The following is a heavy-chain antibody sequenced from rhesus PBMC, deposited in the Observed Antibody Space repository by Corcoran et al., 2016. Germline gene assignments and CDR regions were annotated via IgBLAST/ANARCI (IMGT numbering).Heavy chain of an antibody. CDR2: SYGRCSST. D-gene: IGHD4-29*01. CDR3: ARLTVAATADY. J-gene: IGHJ4*01. CDR1: GGSISSHY. Sequence: QLPLQASGPGLVQPSETLSVTCAVSGGSISSHYCSWIRQPPGKGLERIGRSYGRCSSTNYNPSLKRRVTRSVDTSKNQLSLKLSSVTAADTAVYYWARLTVAATADYWGQGVLVTVSS. V-gene: IGHV4-169*01.